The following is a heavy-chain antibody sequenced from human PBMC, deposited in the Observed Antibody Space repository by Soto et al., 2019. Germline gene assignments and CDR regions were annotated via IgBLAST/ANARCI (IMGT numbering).Heavy chain of an antibody. CDR3: ARGLFSGDCGDYRLDAFDI. CDR2: INPSGGST. J-gene: IGHJ3*02. CDR1: GYTFTSYY. D-gene: IGHD4-17*01. V-gene: IGHV1-46*01. Sequence: GASVKVSCKASGYTFTSYYMHWVRQAPGQGLEWMGIINPSGGSTSYAQKFQGRVTMTRDTSTSTVYMELSSLRSEDTAVYYCARGLFSGDCGDYRLDAFDIWGQGTMVTVSS.